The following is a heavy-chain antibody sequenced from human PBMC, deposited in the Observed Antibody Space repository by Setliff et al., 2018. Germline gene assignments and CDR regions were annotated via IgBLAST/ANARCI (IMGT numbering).Heavy chain of an antibody. Sequence: PGGSLRLSCAASGFTFSNLAMSWVRQAPGKGLEWVSSISGSGDSTYYADSVKGRFTISRDSSKNTLYLQMNGLRAEDSAVYYCARDHNYAYDYWGQGTLVTVSS. V-gene: IGHV3-23*01. J-gene: IGHJ4*02. CDR2: ISGSGDST. D-gene: IGHD1-1*01. CDR1: GFTFSNLA. CDR3: ARDHNYAYDY.